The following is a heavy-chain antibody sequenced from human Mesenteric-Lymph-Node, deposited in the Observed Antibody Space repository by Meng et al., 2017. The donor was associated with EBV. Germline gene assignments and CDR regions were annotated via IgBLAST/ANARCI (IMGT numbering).Heavy chain of an antibody. J-gene: IGHJ4*02. V-gene: IGHV4-34*01. D-gene: IGHD2-2*01. CDR2: INHSGSI. CDR3: ARGGVLGYYAFDY. Sequence: HVDHPQGGAVMLEPADTLSLPRAVYGGSFSGYYLSWTRPPPGQGLEGNGEINHSGSINYNPVLKSRVTISVDTSKNQFSPKLSSVTAADTAVYYCARGGVLGYYAFDYWGQGTLVTVSS. CDR1: GGSFSGYY.